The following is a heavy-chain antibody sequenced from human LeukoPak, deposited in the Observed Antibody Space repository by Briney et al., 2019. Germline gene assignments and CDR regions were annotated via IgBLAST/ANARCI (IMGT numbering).Heavy chain of an antibody. CDR1: GYTFTDDY. CDR3: ARARGGLERRFDY. J-gene: IGHJ4*02. CDR2: INPNSGVT. V-gene: IGHV1-2*02. Sequence: ASVKVSCKASGYTFTDDYVHWVRQAPGQGLEWMGWINPNSGVTNYAQKFQGRVTMTRDMSISTAYMELSRLRSDDTAVYYCARARGGLERRFDYWGQGTLVTVSS. D-gene: IGHD1-1*01.